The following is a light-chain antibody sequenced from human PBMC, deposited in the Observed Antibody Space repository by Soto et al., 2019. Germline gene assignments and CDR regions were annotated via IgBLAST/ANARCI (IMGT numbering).Light chain of an antibody. CDR2: GAS. J-gene: IGKJ2*01. Sequence: TVMTQSPATLSVSPGERATLSCRASQSVSSNLAWYQQKPGQAPRLLIYGASTRATGIPARFSGSGSGTEFTLTISSLQSEDFAIYYCQQYNNWPHTFGQGTKV. CDR1: QSVSSN. V-gene: IGKV3-15*01. CDR3: QQYNNWPHT.